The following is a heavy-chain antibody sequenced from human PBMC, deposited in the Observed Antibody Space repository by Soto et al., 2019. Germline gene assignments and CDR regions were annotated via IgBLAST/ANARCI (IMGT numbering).Heavy chain of an antibody. V-gene: IGHV3-33*01. CDR2: IWYDGGNK. CDR3: ARDTTGGGWTSGGFDY. D-gene: IGHD6-19*01. Sequence: QVQLVESGGGVVQPGRSLRLSCAASGFAFSGYGMHWVRQAPGKGLEWVALIWYDGGNKYYTDSVKGRFTISRDNSKNTLYLQMNSLSAEDTAVYFCARDTTGGGWTSGGFDYWGQGTLVTVSS. J-gene: IGHJ4*02. CDR1: GFAFSGYG.